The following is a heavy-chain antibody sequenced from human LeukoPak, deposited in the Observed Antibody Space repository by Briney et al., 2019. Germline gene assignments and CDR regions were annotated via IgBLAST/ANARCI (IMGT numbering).Heavy chain of an antibody. J-gene: IGHJ4*02. CDR3: ARDALAAAGYFDY. CDR2: ISSSSSYI. Sequence: GGSLRLSCAASGFTFSSYSMNWVRQAPGKGLEWVSSISSSSSYIYYADSVKGRFTISRDNAKNSLYLQMTSLRAEDTAVYHCARDALAAAGYFDYWGQGTLVTVSS. CDR1: GFTFSSYS. D-gene: IGHD6-13*01. V-gene: IGHV3-21*01.